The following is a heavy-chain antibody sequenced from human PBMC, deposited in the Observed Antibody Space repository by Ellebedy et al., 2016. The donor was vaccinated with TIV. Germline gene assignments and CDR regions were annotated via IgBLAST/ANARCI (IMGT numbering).Heavy chain of an antibody. Sequence: MPSETLSLTCAVYGGPFSGYYWSWIRQPPGKGLEWIGEINHSGSTNYNPSLKSRVTISVDTSKNQFSLKLSSVTAADTAVYYCARVKSEAVAGRRPNWFDPWGQGTLVTVSS. D-gene: IGHD6-19*01. J-gene: IGHJ5*02. CDR2: INHSGST. V-gene: IGHV4-34*01. CDR1: GGPFSGYY. CDR3: ARVKSEAVAGRRPNWFDP.